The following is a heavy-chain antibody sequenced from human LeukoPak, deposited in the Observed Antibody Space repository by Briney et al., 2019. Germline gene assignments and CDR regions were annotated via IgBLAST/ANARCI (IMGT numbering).Heavy chain of an antibody. V-gene: IGHV3-53*01. J-gene: IGHJ5*02. CDR2: IYSGGTT. D-gene: IGHD3-10*01. CDR3: AREKGVTSWFDP. CDR1: GFTVNSNY. Sequence: GGSLRLSCAASGFTVNSNYLSWVRQAPGKGLEWVSIIYSGGTTYYADSVKGRFSISRDNSKNTLYLQMNGLRADDTAVYYCAREKGVTSWFDPWGQGTLVTVSS.